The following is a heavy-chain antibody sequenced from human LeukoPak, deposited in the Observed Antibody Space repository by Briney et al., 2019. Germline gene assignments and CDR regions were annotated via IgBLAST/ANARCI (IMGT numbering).Heavy chain of an antibody. Sequence: GGSLRLSCAASGFTFSSYAMHWVRQAPGKGLEWVAVISYDGSNKYYADSVKGRFTISRDNSKNTLYLQMNSLRAEDTAVYYCAKGRPLRYFDWLYSWGQGTLVTVSS. CDR3: AKGRPLRYFDWLYS. J-gene: IGHJ5*01. V-gene: IGHV3-30-3*01. CDR2: ISYDGSNK. D-gene: IGHD3-9*01. CDR1: GFTFSSYA.